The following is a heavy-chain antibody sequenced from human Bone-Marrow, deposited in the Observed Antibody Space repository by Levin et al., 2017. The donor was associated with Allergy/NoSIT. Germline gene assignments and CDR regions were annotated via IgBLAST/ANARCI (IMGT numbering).Heavy chain of an antibody. CDR3: ARERAVVVTATGPFVFDY. Sequence: GESLKISCEVSGFTFSSYAMHWVRQAPGKGLEWVAVISYDGSEKYYADSVQGRFTVSRDNPKNTLSLQMNSLSAADMATYYCARERAVVVTATGPFVFDYWGQGTLVTASS. D-gene: IGHD2-21*02. J-gene: IGHJ4*02. V-gene: IGHV3-30-3*01. CDR2: ISYDGSEK. CDR1: GFTFSSYA.